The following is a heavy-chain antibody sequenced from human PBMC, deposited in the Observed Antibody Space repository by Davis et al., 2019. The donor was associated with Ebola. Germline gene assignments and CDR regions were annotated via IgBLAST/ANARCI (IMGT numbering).Heavy chain of an antibody. D-gene: IGHD2-2*01. CDR2: ISYDGSNK. CDR3: ARGWGIVVVPAIDY. Sequence: GESLKISCAASGFTFSSYAMHWVRQAPGKGLEWVAVISYDGSNKYYADSVKGRFTISRDNSKNTLYLQMNSLRAEDTAVYYCARGWGIVVVPAIDYWGQGTLVTVSS. CDR1: GFTFSSYA. J-gene: IGHJ4*02. V-gene: IGHV3-30-3*01.